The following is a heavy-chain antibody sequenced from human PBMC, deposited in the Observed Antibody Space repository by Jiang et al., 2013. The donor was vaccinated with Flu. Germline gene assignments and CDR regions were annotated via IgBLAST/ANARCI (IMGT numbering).Heavy chain of an antibody. CDR2: IYYSGST. D-gene: IGHD3-3*01. Sequence: GPGLVKPSETLSLTCTVSGGSISSYYWSWIRQPPGKGLEWIGLIYYSGSTNYNPSLKSRVTISVDTSKNQISLKLRSVTAADTAVYYCARGLDAVTIFGVVTAYGLDVWGKGPRSPSP. V-gene: IGHV4-59*01. CDR3: ARGLDAVTIFGVVTAYGLDV. CDR1: GGSISSYY. J-gene: IGHJ6*04.